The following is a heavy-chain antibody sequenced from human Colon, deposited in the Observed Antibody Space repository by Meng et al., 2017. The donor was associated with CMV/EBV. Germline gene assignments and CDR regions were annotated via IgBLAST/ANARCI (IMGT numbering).Heavy chain of an antibody. CDR2: IRSDGSAT. CDR3: VRSSGWSLFDY. V-gene: IGHV1-2*02. Sequence: QGQRDEGGAGGKESGAKVRFACKSSGYAFSDYYMHWVRQGPGQGLEWMGWIRSDGSATNYAQKFRGRVTMTRDASVSTAYMELSGLTSDDTAVYFCVRSSGWSLFDYWGPGALVTVSS. CDR1: GYAFSDYY. J-gene: IGHJ4*02. D-gene: IGHD6-19*01.